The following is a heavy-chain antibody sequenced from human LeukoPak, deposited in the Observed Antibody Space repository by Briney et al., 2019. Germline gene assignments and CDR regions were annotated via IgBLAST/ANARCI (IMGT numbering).Heavy chain of an antibody. D-gene: IGHD4-17*01. CDR2: ISYDGSNK. V-gene: IGHV3-30*18. CDR1: GFTFSSYG. J-gene: IGHJ4*02. Sequence: GRSLRLSCAASGFTFSSYGMHWVRQAPGKGLEWVAVISYDGSNKYYADSVKGRFTISRDNSKNTLYLQMNSLRAEDTAVYYCAKDRKSYGDYEGGFDYWGQGTLLTVSS. CDR3: AKDRKSYGDYEGGFDY.